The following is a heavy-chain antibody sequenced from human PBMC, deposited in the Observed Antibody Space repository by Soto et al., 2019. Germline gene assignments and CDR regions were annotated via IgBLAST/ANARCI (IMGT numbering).Heavy chain of an antibody. J-gene: IGHJ4*02. V-gene: IGHV3-30*18. Sequence: SLSLSCAASGFTFSSYGMHWVRQAPGKGLEWVAVISYDGSNKYYADSVKGRFTISRDNSKNTLYLQMNSLRAEDTAVYYCAKDFSAGPSEDYFDYWGQGTLVTVS. D-gene: IGHD1-1*01. CDR3: AKDFSAGPSEDYFDY. CDR1: GFTFSSYG. CDR2: ISYDGSNK.